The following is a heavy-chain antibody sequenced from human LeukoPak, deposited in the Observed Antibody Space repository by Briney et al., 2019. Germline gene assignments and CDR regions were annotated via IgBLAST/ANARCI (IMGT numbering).Heavy chain of an antibody. V-gene: IGHV1-2*02. CDR1: GFTFIGYY. CDR3: AREPSGSGGYDY. J-gene: IGHJ4*02. CDR2: ISPNSGGT. Sequence: ASVTVSYKSSGFTFIGYYMHWVRQAPGQGLEWMAWISPNSGGTNYVQKFQGRVTVTRDTSISTDYMEISGLTSDDTALYYCAREPSGSGGYDYWGQGTLVTVSS. D-gene: IGHD3-10*01.